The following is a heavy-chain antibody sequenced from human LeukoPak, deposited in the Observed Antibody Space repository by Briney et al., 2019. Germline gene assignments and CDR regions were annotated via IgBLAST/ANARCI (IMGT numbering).Heavy chain of an antibody. J-gene: IGHJ4*02. V-gene: IGHV3-66*01. CDR3: ARDDYGDYFGY. CDR1: GFTVSSNY. D-gene: IGHD4-17*01. CDR2: IYSGGST. Sequence: GGSLRLSCAASGFTVSSNYMSWVRQAPGKGLEWVSVIYSGGSTYYADSVKGRFTISRDNSKNTLYLQMNSLRAEDTAVYYYARDDYGDYFGYWGQGTLVTVSS.